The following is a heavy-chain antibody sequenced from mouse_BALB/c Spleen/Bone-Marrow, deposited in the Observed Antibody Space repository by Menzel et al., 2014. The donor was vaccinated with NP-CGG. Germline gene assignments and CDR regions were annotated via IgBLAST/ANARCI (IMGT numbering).Heavy chain of an antibody. CDR3: ARGTARAMMDY. Sequence: VQLQQSGTELVKPGASVKLSCKASGYTFTSYWIHWVKQRPGQGREWIGEIHPSNGRTNYSEKFKTKATLTVDKSSTTAHMQLRSLTSEDSAVYYCARGTARAMMDYWGQGTSVTVSS. CDR1: GYTFTSYW. V-gene: IGHV1S81*02. J-gene: IGHJ4*01. CDR2: IHPSNGRT. D-gene: IGHD3-2*01.